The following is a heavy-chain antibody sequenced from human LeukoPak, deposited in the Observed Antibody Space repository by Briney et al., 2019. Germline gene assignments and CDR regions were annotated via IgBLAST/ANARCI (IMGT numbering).Heavy chain of an antibody. V-gene: IGHV3-48*01. J-gene: IGHJ3*02. CDR3: ATADRGAFDI. CDR1: GFTFSWYS. CDR2: ITRSSSTI. Sequence: GGSLTLSCAVSGFTFSWYSMNWVRQAPAKGLEWLSYITRSSSTIYYAHSVKGRFTISRDNAKNSLYLQMNSLRVDDTAVYYCATADRGAFDIWGQGTMVIVSS.